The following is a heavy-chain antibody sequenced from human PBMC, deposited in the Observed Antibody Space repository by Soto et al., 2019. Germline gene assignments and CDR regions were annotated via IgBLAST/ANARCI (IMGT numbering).Heavy chain of an antibody. Sequence: VQLQESGPGLVKRSQTLSLTCTVSSGSISSADYYWSWIRQPPGKGLEWIGYIYYTGSAYYNPSLKSRVTMSVDTSKNQFSLKVTSVTAADTAVYYCASGGSSNWFDPWGQGTLVTVSS. CDR1: SGSISSADYY. D-gene: IGHD1-26*01. V-gene: IGHV4-30-4*01. CDR2: IYYTGSA. J-gene: IGHJ5*02. CDR3: ASGGSSNWFDP.